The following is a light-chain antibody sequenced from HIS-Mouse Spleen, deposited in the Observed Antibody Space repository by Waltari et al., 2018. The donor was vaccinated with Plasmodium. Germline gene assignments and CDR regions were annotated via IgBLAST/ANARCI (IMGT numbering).Light chain of an antibody. V-gene: IGKV3-15*01. CDR1: QSVSSN. CDR2: GAS. Sequence: EIVMTQSPATLSVSPGERATLSCRASQSVSSNLAWYQQKPGQAPRLLIYGASNRGTGIPGRFSGSGSGTEFTLTISSLQSEDFAVYYCQQYNNWSFTFGPGTKVDIK. CDR3: QQYNNWSFT. J-gene: IGKJ3*01.